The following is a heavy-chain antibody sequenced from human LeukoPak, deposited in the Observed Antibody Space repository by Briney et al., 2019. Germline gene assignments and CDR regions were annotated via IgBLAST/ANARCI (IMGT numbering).Heavy chain of an antibody. V-gene: IGHV4-59*01. J-gene: IGHJ5*02. CDR1: GGSISSYY. D-gene: IGHD6-13*01. CDR2: IYYSGST. CDR3: ARGYSSSWFDDGVSLNWSDP. Sequence: SETLSLTCTVSGGSISSYYWSWIRQPPGKGLEWIGYIYYSGSTNYNPSLKSRVTISVDTSKNQFSLKLSSVTAADTAVYYCARGYSSSWFDDGVSLNWSDPWGQGTLVTVSS.